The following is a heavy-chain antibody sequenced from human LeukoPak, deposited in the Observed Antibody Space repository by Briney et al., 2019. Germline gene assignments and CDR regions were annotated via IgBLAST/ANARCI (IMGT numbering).Heavy chain of an antibody. CDR1: GFTFSSYA. Sequence: GGSLRLSCAASGFTFSSYAMSWVRQAPGKGLEWVSVIYSGGSTYYADSVKGRFTISRDNSKNTLYLQMNSLRAEDTAVYYCARDLSGSYFFDYWGQGTLVTVSS. CDR2: IYSGGST. J-gene: IGHJ4*02. D-gene: IGHD1-26*01. V-gene: IGHV3-66*02. CDR3: ARDLSGSYFFDY.